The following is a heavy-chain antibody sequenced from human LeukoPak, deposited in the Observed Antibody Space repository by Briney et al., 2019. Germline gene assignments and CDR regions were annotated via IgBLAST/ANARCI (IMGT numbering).Heavy chain of an antibody. V-gene: IGHV5-51*01. J-gene: IGHJ4*02. CDR1: GYSFTSYW. D-gene: IGHD3-22*01. CDR2: IYPGDSDT. Sequence: GESLKISCKGSGYSFTSYWIGWVRQMPGKGLEWMGIIYPGDSDTRYSPSFQGQVTISADKSISTAYLQWSSLKASDTAMYYCARLLDYDSSGYYYFDYWGQGTLVTVSS. CDR3: ARLLDYDSSGYYYFDY.